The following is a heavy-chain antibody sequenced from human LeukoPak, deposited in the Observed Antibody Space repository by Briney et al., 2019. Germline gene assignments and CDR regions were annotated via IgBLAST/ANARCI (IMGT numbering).Heavy chain of an antibody. CDR3: ARDPGHYDSSGYYSSWFDP. V-gene: IGHV4-61*02. J-gene: IGHJ5*02. D-gene: IGHD3-22*01. CDR2: IYTTGSA. CDR1: GGSVSNTDYY. Sequence: SETLSLTCSVSGGSVSNTDYYWSWIRQPAGKGLEWIGRIYTTGSANYNPSLKSRVTISIDTSKNQFSLKLSSVTATDTAVYYCARDPGHYDSSGYYSSWFDPWGHGTLVTVSS.